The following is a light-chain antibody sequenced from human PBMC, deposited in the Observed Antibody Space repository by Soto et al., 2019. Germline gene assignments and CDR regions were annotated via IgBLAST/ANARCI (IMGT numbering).Light chain of an antibody. CDR1: HSVGGNY. CDR3: QQCGSSPT. Sequence: EIVLTQSPATLSLSAGERTTLSCRASHSVGGNYLACYHRKPGQAPRLLIYGASRSATGIPDRFSGSGSGTDFTLTISRLEHEDFAVYCGQQCGSSPTLGQGTKVEIK. CDR2: GAS. V-gene: IGKV3-20*01. J-gene: IGKJ1*01.